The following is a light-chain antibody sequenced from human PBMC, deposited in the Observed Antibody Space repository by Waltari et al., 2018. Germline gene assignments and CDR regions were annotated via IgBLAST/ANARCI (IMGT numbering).Light chain of an antibody. V-gene: IGKV3-15*01. CDR2: RAS. Sequence: EMVVTHSPAPLSLSPGERATLFCRTSQTIGTSLAWYQQRPGQAPRLLIYRASTRPTGIPDRFSGSGSESEFTLTISSLQSEDVALYYCQQYNNWPPGTFGQGTKVEI. J-gene: IGKJ1*01. CDR3: QQYNNWPPGT. CDR1: QTIGTS.